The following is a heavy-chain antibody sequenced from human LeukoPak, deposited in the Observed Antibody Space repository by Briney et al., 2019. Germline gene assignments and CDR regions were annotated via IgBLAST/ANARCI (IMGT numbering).Heavy chain of an antibody. D-gene: IGHD5-18*01. CDR2: INPNSGGT. CDR3: ARDIVMVTYWFGP. V-gene: IGHV1-2*02. J-gene: IGHJ5*02. Sequence: VASVKVSCKASGYTFTGYYMHWVRQAPGQGLEWMGWINPNSGGTNYAQKFQGRVTMTRDTSISTAYMELSRLRSDDTAVYYYARDIVMVTYWFGPWGQGTLVTVSS. CDR1: GYTFTGYY.